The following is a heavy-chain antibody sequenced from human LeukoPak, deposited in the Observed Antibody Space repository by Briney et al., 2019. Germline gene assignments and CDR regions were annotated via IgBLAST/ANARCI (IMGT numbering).Heavy chain of an antibody. J-gene: IGHJ4*02. CDR2: ISSSSSYT. CDR1: GXTFSDYY. Sequence: GGSLRLSCAASGXTFSDYYVSWIRQAPGKGQEWVSYISSSSSYTNYADSVKGRFTISRDNAKNSLYLQMNSLRAEDTAVYYCALSTATGRYFDYWGQGTLVTVSS. D-gene: IGHD5-12*01. CDR3: ALSTATGRYFDY. V-gene: IGHV3-11*03.